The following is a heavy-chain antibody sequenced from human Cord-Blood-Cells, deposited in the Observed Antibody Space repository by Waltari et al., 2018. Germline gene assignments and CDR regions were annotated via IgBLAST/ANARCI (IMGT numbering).Heavy chain of an antibody. CDR3: ATDRYYSSSSSFDY. CDR1: GYTLTELS. V-gene: IGHV1-24*01. Sequence: QVQLVQSGAEVKKPGASVKVSCKVSGYTLTELSRHGVRRAPGKGLEWMGGFDPEDGETIYAQKFQGRVTMTEDTSTDTAYMELSSLRSEDTAVYYCATDRYYSSSSSFDYWGQGTLVTVSS. J-gene: IGHJ4*02. CDR2: FDPEDGET. D-gene: IGHD6-6*01.